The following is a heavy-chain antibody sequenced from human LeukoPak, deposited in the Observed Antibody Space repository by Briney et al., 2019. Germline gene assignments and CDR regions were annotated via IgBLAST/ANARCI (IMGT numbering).Heavy chain of an antibody. J-gene: IGHJ4*02. V-gene: IGHV3-15*01. CDR2: IKSKTDGGTT. D-gene: IGHD2-15*01. Sequence: PGGSLRLSRAASGFTFSNAWMNWVRQAPAKELEWVGRIKSKTDGGTTDYAAPVKGRFTISRDDSKNTLYLQMNSLKTEDTAVYYCTTDSCTGGGCYYWGQGTLVTVSS. CDR3: TTDSCTGGGCYY. CDR1: GFTFSNAW.